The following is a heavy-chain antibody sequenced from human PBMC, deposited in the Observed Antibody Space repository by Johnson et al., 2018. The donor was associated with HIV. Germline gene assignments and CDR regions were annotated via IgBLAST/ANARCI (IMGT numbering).Heavy chain of an antibody. J-gene: IGHJ3*02. CDR1: GFTFSNHA. Sequence: QVQLVESGGGVVQPGRSLRLSCAASGFTFSNHALHWVRQAPGKGLEWVASISYDGSNKYYADSVKGRFTISKDNSKNTLYLQVKSLRAEDTAMYYCARANYYHNWGQGTMVTVSS. V-gene: IGHV3-30-3*01. CDR3: ARANYYHN. CDR2: ISYDGSNK. D-gene: IGHD3-10*01.